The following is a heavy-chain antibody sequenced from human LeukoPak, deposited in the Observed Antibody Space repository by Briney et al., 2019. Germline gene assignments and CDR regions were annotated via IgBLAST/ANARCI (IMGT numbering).Heavy chain of an antibody. CDR3: ARETSWTFDY. Sequence: SETLSLTCSVSSYSINSNYYWGWIRQSPGKGLEWIGSIYHTGSTYYNPSLKSRVTISLDASNKQFSLRLSSVTAADTAVYYCARETSWTFDYWGQGTLVTVSS. D-gene: IGHD3/OR15-3a*01. CDR1: SYSINSNYY. V-gene: IGHV4-38-2*02. CDR2: IYHTGST. J-gene: IGHJ4*02.